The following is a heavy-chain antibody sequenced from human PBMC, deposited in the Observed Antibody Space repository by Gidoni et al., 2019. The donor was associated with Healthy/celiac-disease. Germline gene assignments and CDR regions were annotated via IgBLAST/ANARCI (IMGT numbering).Heavy chain of an antibody. CDR3: ARAGLYLDY. Sequence: EVQLGESGGGLVQPGGALRLSWEASGFTFSSYSMNWVRQAPGKGLEWVSYISSSSSTIYYADSVKGRFTISRDNAKNSLYLQMNSLRAEDTAVYYCARAGLYLDYWGQGTLVTVSS. D-gene: IGHD3-16*01. CDR1: GFTFSSYS. J-gene: IGHJ4*02. CDR2: ISSSSSTI. V-gene: IGHV3-48*01.